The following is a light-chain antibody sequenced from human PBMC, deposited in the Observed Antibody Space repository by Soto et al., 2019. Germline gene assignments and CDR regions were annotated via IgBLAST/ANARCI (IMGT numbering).Light chain of an antibody. CDR2: GAS. CDR1: QSITSSY. CDR3: QQYGSSPPT. J-gene: IGKJ1*01. V-gene: IGKV3-20*01. Sequence: EIVLTQSPGTLSLSPGERATLSCRASQSITSSYLAWNQQKPGQASKLLIYGASSRATAIPDRFSGSGSGRDFTLTISRLEPEEFAVYYCQQYGSSPPTFGQGTKVEIK.